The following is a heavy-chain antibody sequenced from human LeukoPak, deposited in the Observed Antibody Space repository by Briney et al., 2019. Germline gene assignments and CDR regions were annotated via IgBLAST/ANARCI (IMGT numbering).Heavy chain of an antibody. CDR2: IKEDGTET. J-gene: IGHJ4*02. CDR3: AKEGRSLQTY. CDR1: GFMFSSNW. Sequence: GGSLSLSCAASGFMFSSNWMSWVRLAPGKGLEWVANIKEDGTETYYVDSVKGRFTISRDNAKNSLYLQMNSLRVEDTAVYYCAKEGRSLQTYWGQGTLVTVSS. V-gene: IGHV3-7*03. D-gene: IGHD5-24*01.